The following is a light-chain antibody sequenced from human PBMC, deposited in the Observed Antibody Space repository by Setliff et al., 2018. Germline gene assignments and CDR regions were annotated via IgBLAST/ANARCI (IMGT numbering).Light chain of an antibody. Sequence: QSVLTQPASVSGSPGRSITISCTGTSSDVGGYNYVSWYQQHPGKAPKLMIYEVSDRPSGVSNRFSGSRSGNTASLTISGLQAEDEADYYCSSYSGSSTLVFGTGTKVTVL. CDR2: EVS. V-gene: IGLV2-14*01. CDR3: SSYSGSSTLV. CDR1: SSDVGGYNY. J-gene: IGLJ1*01.